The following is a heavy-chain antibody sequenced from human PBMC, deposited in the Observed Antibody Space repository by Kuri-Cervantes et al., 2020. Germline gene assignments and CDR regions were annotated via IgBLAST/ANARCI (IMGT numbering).Heavy chain of an antibody. CDR2: ISWNSGSI. CDR3: AREESVNYYDSSGFDY. CDR1: GFTFDDYA. J-gene: IGHJ4*02. Sequence: SLKISCAASGFTFDDYAMHWVRQAPGKGLEWVSGISWNSGSIGYADSVKGRFTISRDNSKNTLYLQMNSLRAEDTAVYYCAREESVNYYDSSGFDYWGQGTLVTVSS. D-gene: IGHD3-22*01. V-gene: IGHV3-9*01.